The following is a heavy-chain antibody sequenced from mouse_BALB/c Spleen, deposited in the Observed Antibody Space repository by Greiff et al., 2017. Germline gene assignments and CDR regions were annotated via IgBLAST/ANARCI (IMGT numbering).Heavy chain of an antibody. CDR1: GFTFSSFG. V-gene: IGHV5-17*02. Sequence: EVKLMESGGGLVQPGGSRKLSCAASGFTFSSFGMHWVRQAPEKGLEWVAYISSGSSTIYYADTVKGRFTISRDNPKNTLFLQMTSLRSEDTAMYYCARSSAYYGNYDYAMDYWGQGTSVTVSS. CDR2: ISSGSSTI. J-gene: IGHJ4*01. D-gene: IGHD2-10*01. CDR3: ARSSAYYGNYDYAMDY.